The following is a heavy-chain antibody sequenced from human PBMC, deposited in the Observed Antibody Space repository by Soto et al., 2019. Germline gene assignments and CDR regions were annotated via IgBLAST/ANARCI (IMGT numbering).Heavy chain of an antibody. D-gene: IGHD3-22*01. CDR3: ARDLDGIHDDNSGPYPRPG. CDR1: GGSISSDDYY. V-gene: IGHV4-30-4*01. CDR2: IHSSGSI. Sequence: PSETLSLTCTVSGGSISSDDYYWSWIRQAPGRGLEWIGYIHSSGSIYYNPSLKSRATMSIDTARNQFSVKVTSVTVEDTPVYYCARDLDGIHDDNSGPYPRPGWGQGTLVTVSS. J-gene: IGHJ1*01.